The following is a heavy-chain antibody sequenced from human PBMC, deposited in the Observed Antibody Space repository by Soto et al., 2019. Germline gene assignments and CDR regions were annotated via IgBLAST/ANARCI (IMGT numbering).Heavy chain of an antibody. D-gene: IGHD6-6*01. CDR2: IIPIFGTA. CDR3: ARVANQSSVFRPRGHAFDI. Sequence: QVQLVQSGAEVKKPGSSVKVSCKASGGTFSSYAISWVRQAPGQGLEWMGGIIPIFGTANYAQKFQGRVTITEDQSTSTAYLELSSLRSEDTAVYYCARVANQSSVFRPRGHAFDIWGQGTMVTVSS. CDR1: GGTFSSYA. V-gene: IGHV1-69*12. J-gene: IGHJ3*02.